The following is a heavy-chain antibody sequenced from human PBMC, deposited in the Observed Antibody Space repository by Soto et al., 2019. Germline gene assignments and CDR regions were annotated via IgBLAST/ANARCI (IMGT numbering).Heavy chain of an antibody. J-gene: IGHJ4*02. D-gene: IGHD6-13*01. V-gene: IGHV4-39*01. CDR2: IYYSGST. CDR1: GGSISSSSYY. CDR3: ARRGGVAAAILCY. Sequence: SETLSLTCTVSGGSISSSSYYWGWIRQPPGKGLEWIGSIYYSGSTYYNPSLKSRVTISVDTSKNQFSLKLSSVTAADTAVYYCARRGGVAAAILCYWGQGTLVTVSS.